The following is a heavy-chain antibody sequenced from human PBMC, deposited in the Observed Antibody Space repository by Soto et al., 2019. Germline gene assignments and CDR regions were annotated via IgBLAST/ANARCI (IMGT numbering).Heavy chain of an antibody. CDR1: GYSLTSYW. CDR2: IDPSDSYT. J-gene: IGHJ6*02. D-gene: IGHD2-15*01. CDR3: ARAVSGGYYYYGMDV. Sequence: GESLKISYKGSGYSLTSYWISWVRQMPGKGLEWMGRIDPSDSYTNYSPSFQGHVTISADKSISTAYLQWSSLKASDTAMYYCARAVSGGYYYYGMDVWGQGTTVTVSS. V-gene: IGHV5-10-1*01.